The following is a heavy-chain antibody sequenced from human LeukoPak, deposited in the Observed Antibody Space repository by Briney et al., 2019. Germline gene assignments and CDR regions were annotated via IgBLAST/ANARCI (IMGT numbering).Heavy chain of an antibody. V-gene: IGHV3-30*18. CDR1: GFAFSNYA. CDR2: ISYDGGDK. J-gene: IGHJ4*02. Sequence: GGTLRLSCAASGFAFSNYAMYWVRQAPGKGLEWVALISYDGGDKYYAESMKGRITISRDNAENTLYLQMNNLRPDDTAFYFCVKEGVEYSYSYGDYWGQGTLVTVSS. D-gene: IGHD3-16*01. CDR3: VKEGVEYSYSYGDY.